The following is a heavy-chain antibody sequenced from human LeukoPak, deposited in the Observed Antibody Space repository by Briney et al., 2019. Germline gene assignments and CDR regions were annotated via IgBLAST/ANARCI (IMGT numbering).Heavy chain of an antibody. J-gene: IGHJ4*02. Sequence: SVKVSCKPSGGTFSSYAISWVRQAPGQGLEWMGRIIPFFGTANYAQKFQGRVTITTDESTSTAYMELSSLRSEDTAVYYCARGVAVAVTFDYWGQGTLVTVSS. CDR3: ARGVAVAVTFDY. V-gene: IGHV1-69*05. D-gene: IGHD6-19*01. CDR1: GGTFSSYA. CDR2: IIPFFGTA.